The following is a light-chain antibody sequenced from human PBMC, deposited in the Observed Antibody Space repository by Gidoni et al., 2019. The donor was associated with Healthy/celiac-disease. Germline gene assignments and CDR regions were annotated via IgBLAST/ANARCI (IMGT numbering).Light chain of an antibody. J-gene: IGKJ1*01. CDR1: QTVSSRY. Sequence: DIVLTQSPGTLSLSPGERAPLACRASQTVSSRYLAWYQQKPGQAPRLLIYGASSRATGIPDRFSGSVSGTDFTLTISRLEPEDFAVYYCQQYGSSLTWTFGQGTKVEIK. CDR3: QQYGSSLTWT. V-gene: IGKV3-20*01. CDR2: GAS.